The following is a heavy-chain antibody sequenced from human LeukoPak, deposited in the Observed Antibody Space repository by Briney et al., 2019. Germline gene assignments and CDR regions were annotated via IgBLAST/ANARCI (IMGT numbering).Heavy chain of an antibody. CDR2: IYYSGST. CDR1: GGSISSGGYY. D-gene: IGHD6-6*01. J-gene: IGHJ6*02. CDR3: ARQMPLVAGYYYYGMDV. Sequence: SETLSLTCTVSGGSISSGGYYWSWIRQHPGKGLEWIGYIYYSGSTYYNPSLKSRVTMSVDTSKNQFSLKLSSVTAADTAVYYCARQMPLVAGYYYYGMDVWGQGSTVTVSS. V-gene: IGHV4-31*03.